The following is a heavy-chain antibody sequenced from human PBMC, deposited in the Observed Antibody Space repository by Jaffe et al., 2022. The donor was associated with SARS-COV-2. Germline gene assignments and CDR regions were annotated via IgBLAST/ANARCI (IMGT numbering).Heavy chain of an antibody. D-gene: IGHD6-13*01. CDR1: GFTVSSNY. CDR2: IYSDGRT. Sequence: EVQLVESGGGLVQPGGSLRLSCAASGFTVSSNYMSWVRQAPGQGLEWVSLIYSDGRTYYADSVKGRFTISRDISKNTLYLQMNSLRAEDTAIYFCASTHRGETIAAADGYFDYWGQGTLVTVSS. V-gene: IGHV3-66*02. CDR3: ASTHRGETIAAADGYFDY. J-gene: IGHJ4*02.